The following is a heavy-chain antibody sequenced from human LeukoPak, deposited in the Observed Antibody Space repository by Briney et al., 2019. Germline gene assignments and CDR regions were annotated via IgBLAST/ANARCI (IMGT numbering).Heavy chain of an antibody. Sequence: PGGSLRLSCAVPGFIFSNYAMTWVRQAPGKGLEWVSVISGSGGTTYCADSVKGRFTISRDNSKSTLYLQMNSLRDEDTAVYYCAKEDYYGMDVWGQGTTVTVSS. CDR2: ISGSGGTT. J-gene: IGHJ6*02. V-gene: IGHV3-23*01. CDR1: GFIFSNYA. CDR3: AKEDYYGMDV.